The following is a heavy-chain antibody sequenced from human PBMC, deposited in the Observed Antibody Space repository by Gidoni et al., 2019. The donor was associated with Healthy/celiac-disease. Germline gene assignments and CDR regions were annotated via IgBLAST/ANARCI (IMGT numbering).Heavy chain of an antibody. CDR1: GFTFRSSA. CDR3: AKDLGTFPGPFDP. V-gene: IGHV3-23*01. J-gene: IGHJ5*02. CDR2: ISGSGGST. Sequence: EVQLLESGGGLVQPGGSLRLSCAASGFTFRSSAMSWVRQAPGKGLEWVSAISGSGGSTYYADSGKGRFTISRDNSKNTLYLQMNSLRAEDTAVYYCAKDLGTFPGPFDPWGQGTLVTVSS. D-gene: IGHD3-10*01.